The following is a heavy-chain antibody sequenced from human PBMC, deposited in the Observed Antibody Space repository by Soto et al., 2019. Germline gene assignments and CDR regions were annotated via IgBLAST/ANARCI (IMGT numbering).Heavy chain of an antibody. D-gene: IGHD3-22*01. V-gene: IGHV1-69*06. CDR2: IIPIFGTT. CDR1: GGTFSNYA. J-gene: IGHJ4*02. Sequence: QVQLVQSGAEVKKPGSSVKVSCKASGGTFSNYAINWVRQAPGQGLEWMGGIIPIFGTTNYAQKFQGRVTITADKSTSTAYMELSSLRSEDTAVYYCARSNYYDSSGFLYYFDSWGQGTLVTVSS. CDR3: ARSNYYDSSGFLYYFDS.